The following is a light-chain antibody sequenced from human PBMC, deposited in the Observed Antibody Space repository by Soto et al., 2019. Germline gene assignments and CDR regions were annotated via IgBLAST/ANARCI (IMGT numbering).Light chain of an antibody. CDR3: QQSYDWPPWT. V-gene: IGKV3-15*01. CDR2: GAL. CDR1: QSVGSN. Sequence: EIVMTQSPATLSVSPGERATLSCRASQSVGSNLAWYHQKPGQAPRLLIYGALTRATGVPVRFSGSGSGTHFTLTISSLQSEYSAVYYGQQSYDWPPWTCGQGTKVEIK. J-gene: IGKJ1*01.